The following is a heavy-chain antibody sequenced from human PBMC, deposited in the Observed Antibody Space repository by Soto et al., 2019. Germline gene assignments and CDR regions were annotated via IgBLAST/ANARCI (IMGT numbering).Heavy chain of an antibody. CDR3: ARAHDHGLYYYYMDV. D-gene: IGHD3-16*01. CDR1: GGTFSSYA. V-gene: IGHV1-69*13. J-gene: IGHJ6*02. Sequence: ASVKVSCKASGGTFSSYAIDWVRQAPGQGLEWMGAIIPMFNTAKYAQKFQDRVTITADESTNTAYMELSSLKSEDTAVYYCARAHDHGLYYYYMDVWGQGTTVTVS. CDR2: IIPMFNTA.